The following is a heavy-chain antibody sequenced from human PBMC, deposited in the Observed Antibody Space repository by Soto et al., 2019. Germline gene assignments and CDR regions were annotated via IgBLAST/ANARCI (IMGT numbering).Heavy chain of an antibody. CDR1: GGSISSSSYY. J-gene: IGHJ3*02. V-gene: IGHV4-39*01. Sequence: NPSETLSLTCTVSGGSISSSSYYWGWIRQPPGKGLEWIGSIYYSGSTYYNPSLKSRVTISVDTSKNQFSLKLSSVTAADTAVYYCATPSMSGHNAFDIWGQGTMVTVS. CDR2: IYYSGST. D-gene: IGHD5-18*01. CDR3: ATPSMSGHNAFDI.